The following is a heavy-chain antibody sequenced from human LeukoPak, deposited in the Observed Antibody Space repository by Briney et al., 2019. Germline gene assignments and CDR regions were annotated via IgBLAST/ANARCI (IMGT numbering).Heavy chain of an antibody. Sequence: GASVRVSCKAPGYTFTTYYIHWVRQAPGQGLEWVGIINPSGGSTTYAQKFQGRVAMTRDTSTSTVYMELSSLRSEDTAVYYCARVYYYGSGSLYYFDYWGQGTLVTVSS. J-gene: IGHJ4*02. CDR1: GYTFTTYY. CDR2: INPSGGST. D-gene: IGHD3-10*01. CDR3: ARVYYYGSGSLYYFDY. V-gene: IGHV1-46*01.